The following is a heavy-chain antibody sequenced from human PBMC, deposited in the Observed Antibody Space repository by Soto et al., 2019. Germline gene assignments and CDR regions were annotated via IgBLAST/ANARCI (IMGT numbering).Heavy chain of an antibody. J-gene: IGHJ5*02. CDR3: ASTPPRPLRRYSSSWFLNWFDP. D-gene: IGHD6-13*01. Sequence: SVKVSCKASGYTFTSYDINWVRQATVQGLEWMGWMNPNSGNTGYAQKFQGRVTMTRNTSISTAYMELSSLRSEDTAVYYCASTPPRPLRRYSSSWFLNWFDPWGQGTLVTVSS. CDR1: GYTFTSYD. V-gene: IGHV1-8*01. CDR2: MNPNSGNT.